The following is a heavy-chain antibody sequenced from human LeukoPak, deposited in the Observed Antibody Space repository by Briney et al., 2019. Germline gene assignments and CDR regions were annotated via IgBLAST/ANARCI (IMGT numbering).Heavy chain of an antibody. Sequence: PGGSLRLSCTASGFTFSSYAMSWVRQAPGKGLEWVSSISGSGGNTDYADSVKGRFTISRDNSKNMLYLQMNSLRAEDTAVYYCAREPQTHGLRGDAFDIWGQGTMVTVSS. CDR3: AREPQTHGLRGDAFDI. V-gene: IGHV3-23*01. CDR1: GFTFSSYA. CDR2: ISGSGGNT. D-gene: IGHD4-17*01. J-gene: IGHJ3*02.